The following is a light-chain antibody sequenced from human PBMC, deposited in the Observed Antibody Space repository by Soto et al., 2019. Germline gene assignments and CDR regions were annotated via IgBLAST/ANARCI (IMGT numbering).Light chain of an antibody. CDR2: GAS. CDR1: QSVSSN. Sequence: EIVMTQSPATLSVSPGERATLSCRASQSVSSNLAWYQQNPGQAPRLLIYGASTRATGIPARFSGSGSGTEVTLTITSLQSEDFAVYYCQQYNNWPPEYTFGQGTKLEIK. J-gene: IGKJ2*01. CDR3: QQYNNWPPEYT. V-gene: IGKV3-15*01.